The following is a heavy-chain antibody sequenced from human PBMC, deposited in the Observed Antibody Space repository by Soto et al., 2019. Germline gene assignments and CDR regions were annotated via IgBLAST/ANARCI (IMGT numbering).Heavy chain of an antibody. CDR3: AHMGRYYDILTGYSWTIDY. V-gene: IGHV2-5*02. D-gene: IGHD3-9*01. J-gene: IGHJ4*02. CDR2: IYWDDDK. CDR1: GFSLSTSGVG. Sequence: QITLKESGPTLVKPTQTLTQTCTFSGFSLSTSGVGVGWIHQPPGKALEWLALIYWDDDKRYSPSLKSRLTITKDTSKNQVVLTMTNMDPVDPATSYCAHMGRYYDILTGYSWTIDYWGQGTLVTVSS.